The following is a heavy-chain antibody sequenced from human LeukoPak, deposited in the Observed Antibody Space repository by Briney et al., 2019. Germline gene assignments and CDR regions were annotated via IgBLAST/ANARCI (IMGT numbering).Heavy chain of an antibody. CDR1: GYTFTSYD. V-gene: IGHV1-8*03. Sequence: ASVKVSCKASGYTFTSYDINWVRQATGQGLEWMGWMNPNSGNTGYAQKFQGRVTITRNTSISTAYMELSSLRSEDTAVYYCARGQTWGWQLSHYYYYYYYMDVWGKGTTVTVSS. CDR2: MNPNSGNT. CDR3: ARGQTWGWQLSHYYYYYYYMDV. J-gene: IGHJ6*03. D-gene: IGHD6-13*01.